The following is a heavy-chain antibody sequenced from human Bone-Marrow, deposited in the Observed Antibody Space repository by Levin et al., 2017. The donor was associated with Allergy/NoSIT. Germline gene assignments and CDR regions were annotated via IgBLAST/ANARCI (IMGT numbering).Heavy chain of an antibody. CDR2: IYPGDSDT. J-gene: IGHJ6*02. D-gene: IGHD1-1*01. Sequence: GESLKISCKGSGYSFTSYWIGWVRQMPGKGLEWMGIIYPGDSDTRYSPSFQGQVTISADKSISTAYLQWSSLKASDTAMYYCARHGKLQLKPFYYYYGMDVWGQGTTVTVSS. CDR1: GYSFTSYW. CDR3: ARHGKLQLKPFYYYYGMDV. V-gene: IGHV5-51*01.